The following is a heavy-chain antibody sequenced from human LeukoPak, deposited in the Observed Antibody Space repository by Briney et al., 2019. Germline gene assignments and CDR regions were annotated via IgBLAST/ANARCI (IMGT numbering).Heavy chain of an antibody. Sequence: SETLSLTCTVSGYSISSGYYWGWIRQPPGKGLEWIGSIYHSGSTYYNPSLKSRVTISVDTSKNQFSLKLSSVTAADTAVYYCARGSITYYYYYMDVWGKGTTVTVSS. D-gene: IGHD4-11*01. J-gene: IGHJ6*03. CDR1: GYSISSGYY. CDR2: IYHSGST. CDR3: ARGSITYYYYYMDV. V-gene: IGHV4-38-2*02.